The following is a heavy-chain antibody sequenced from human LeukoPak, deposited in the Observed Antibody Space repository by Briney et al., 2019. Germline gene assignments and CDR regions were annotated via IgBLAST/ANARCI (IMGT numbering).Heavy chain of an antibody. V-gene: IGHV3-23*01. CDR2: ISASGLTT. J-gene: IGHJ5*02. CDR3: AKEPREYCSRTSCPNWIDA. CDR1: GFTFSRYA. Sequence: PGGSLRLSCAASGFTFSRYAMSWVRQAPGKGLEWVSAISASGLTTYYADSVKGRFSISRDNSKNTLYLQMSSLRADDTAVYYCAKEPREYCSRTSCPNWIDAWGQGTLVTVSS. D-gene: IGHD2-2*01.